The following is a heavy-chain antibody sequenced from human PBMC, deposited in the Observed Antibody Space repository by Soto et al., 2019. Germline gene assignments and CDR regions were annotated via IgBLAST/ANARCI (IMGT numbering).Heavy chain of an antibody. CDR2: ISYDGSNK. D-gene: IGHD2-2*01. CDR3: ARGSGIVVVPAAMPNDY. Sequence: QVQLVESGGGVVQPGRSLRLSCAASGFTFSSYAMHWVRQAPGKGLEWVAVISYDGSNKYYADSVKGRFTISRDNSKNTLYLQMNSLRAEDTAVYYCARGSGIVVVPAAMPNDYWGQGTLVTVSS. V-gene: IGHV3-30-3*01. J-gene: IGHJ4*02. CDR1: GFTFSSYA.